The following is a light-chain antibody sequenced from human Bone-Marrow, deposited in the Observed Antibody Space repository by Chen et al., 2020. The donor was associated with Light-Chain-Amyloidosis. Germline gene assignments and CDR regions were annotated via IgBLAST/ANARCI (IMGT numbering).Light chain of an antibody. V-gene: IGKV3-20*01. Sequence: EIVLTQSPGTLSLSPGEGANLSCRVSQTISSNYLTWYQQKFGQAPRLLIYGSSSRATGIPDRFTGSGSGTDFTLTINRLEPKDFAMYYCQQYGTSPLTFGGGTKVEIK. J-gene: IGKJ4*01. CDR2: GSS. CDR1: QTISSNY. CDR3: QQYGTSPLT.